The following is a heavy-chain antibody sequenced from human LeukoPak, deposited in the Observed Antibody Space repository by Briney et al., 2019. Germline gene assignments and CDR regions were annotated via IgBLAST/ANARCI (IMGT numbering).Heavy chain of an antibody. Sequence: SETLSLTCIVSGGSVSSGGRYWSWIRQHPEKGLEWIGYIYYSGNTYYNPSLKSRVTLSVDTSKNQFSLKMRSVTAADTAVHYCARGFGMATMFGGVFDCWGQGALVTVSS. CDR1: GGSVSSGGRY. J-gene: IGHJ4*02. V-gene: IGHV4-31*03. CDR3: ARGFGMATMFGGVFDC. CDR2: IYYSGNT. D-gene: IGHD3-16*01.